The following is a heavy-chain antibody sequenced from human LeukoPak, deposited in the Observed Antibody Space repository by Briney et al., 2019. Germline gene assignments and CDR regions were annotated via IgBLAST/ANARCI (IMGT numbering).Heavy chain of an antibody. CDR1: GSTFSRYW. D-gene: IGHD1-26*01. V-gene: IGHV3-74*01. CDR3: ARGGSPPEALGDAFDI. CDR2: INSDGSST. Sequence: GGSLRLSCAASGSTFSRYWMHWVRQAPGKGLVRVSRINSDGSSTINADSVKGRFTISRDNAKNTLYLQMNSLRVEDTAVYFCARGGSPPEALGDAFDIWGQGTMVTVSS. J-gene: IGHJ3*02.